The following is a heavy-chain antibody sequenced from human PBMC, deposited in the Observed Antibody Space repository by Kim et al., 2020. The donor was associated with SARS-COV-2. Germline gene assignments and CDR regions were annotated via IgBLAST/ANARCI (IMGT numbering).Heavy chain of an antibody. CDR2: IYSGGSST. D-gene: IGHD6-6*01. J-gene: IGHJ6*02. Sequence: GGSLRLSCAASGFTFSSYAMSWVRQAPGKGLEWVSVIYSGGSSTYYADSVKGRFTISRDNSKNTLYLQMNSLRAEDTAVYYCAKEGVIAARPYYYYGMDVWGQGTTVTVSS. CDR1: GFTFSSYA. V-gene: IGHV3-23*03. CDR3: AKEGVIAARPYYYYGMDV.